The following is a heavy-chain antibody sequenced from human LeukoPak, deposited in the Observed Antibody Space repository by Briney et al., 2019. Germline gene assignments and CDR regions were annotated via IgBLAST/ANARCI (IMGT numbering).Heavy chain of an antibody. Sequence: PGGSLRLSCAASGFTFSSYWMSWVRQAPGKGLEWVANIKQDGSEKYYVDSVKGRFTISRDNAKNSLYLQMNSLRAEDTAVYYCAKIHPAYYDFWSAEDYMDVWGKGTTVTVSS. V-gene: IGHV3-7*01. CDR1: GFTFSSYW. CDR2: IKQDGSEK. J-gene: IGHJ6*03. CDR3: AKIHPAYYDFWSAEDYMDV. D-gene: IGHD3-3*01.